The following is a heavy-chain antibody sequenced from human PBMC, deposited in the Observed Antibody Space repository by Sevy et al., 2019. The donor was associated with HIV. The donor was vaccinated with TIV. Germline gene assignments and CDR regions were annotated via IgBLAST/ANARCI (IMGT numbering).Heavy chain of an antibody. J-gene: IGHJ2*01. V-gene: IGHV3-23*01. CDR1: GFTFSNSA. CDR3: ARNPGYCRGGTCYWYFDL. D-gene: IGHD2-15*01. Sequence: GGSLRLSCAASGFTFSNSAMSWVRQAPGKGLEWVSGISGSGASTYYADSVKGRFTISRDNSKNTLYLQMSSLRAEDTAVYYCARNPGYCRGGTCYWYFDLWGRGTLVTVSS. CDR2: ISGSGAST.